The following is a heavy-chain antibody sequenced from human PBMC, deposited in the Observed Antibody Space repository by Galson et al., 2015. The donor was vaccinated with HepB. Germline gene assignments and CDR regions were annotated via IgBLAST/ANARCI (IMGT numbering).Heavy chain of an antibody. CDR1: GGSFSSYA. J-gene: IGHJ4*02. V-gene: IGHV1-69*04. CDR2: IIPLLDTA. Sequence: SVKVSCKASGGSFSSYAFSWVRQAPGQGLEWMGRIIPLLDTANYAQRFQGRVTITADKSTSTAYMELSSLRSDDTAVYYCSRGDGDYEADWGQGTLVTVSS. D-gene: IGHD4-17*01. CDR3: SRGDGDYEAD.